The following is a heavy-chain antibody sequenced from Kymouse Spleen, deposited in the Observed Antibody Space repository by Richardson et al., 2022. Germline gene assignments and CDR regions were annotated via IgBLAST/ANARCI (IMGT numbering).Heavy chain of an antibody. V-gene: IGHV1-24*d01. CDR1: GYTLTELS. D-gene: IGHD1-26*01. J-gene: IGHJ6*02. CDR3: ATRGISGSYYRYYYYGMDV. CDR2: FDPEDGET. Sequence: QVQLVQSGAEVKKPGASVKVSCKVSGYTLTELSMHWVRQAPGKGLEWMGGFDPEDGETIYAQKFQGRVTMTEDTSTDTAYMDLSSLRSEDTAVYYCATRGISGSYYRYYYYGMDVWGQGTTVTVSS.